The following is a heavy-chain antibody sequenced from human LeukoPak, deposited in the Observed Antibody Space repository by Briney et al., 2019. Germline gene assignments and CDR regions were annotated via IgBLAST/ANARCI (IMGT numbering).Heavy chain of an antibody. Sequence: GGSLRLSXAASGFTFSSYAMSWVRQAPRKGLEWVSAISGSGGSTYYADSVKGRFTISRDNSKNTLYLQMNSLRAEDTAVYYCAKADRVRVRGSFDYWGQGTLVTVSS. CDR2: ISGSGGST. J-gene: IGHJ4*02. D-gene: IGHD3-10*01. V-gene: IGHV3-23*01. CDR3: AKADRVRVRGSFDY. CDR1: GFTFSSYA.